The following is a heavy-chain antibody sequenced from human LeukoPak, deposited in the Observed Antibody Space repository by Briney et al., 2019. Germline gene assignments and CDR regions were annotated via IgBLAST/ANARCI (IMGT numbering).Heavy chain of an antibody. V-gene: IGHV4-61*02. J-gene: IGHJ4*02. CDR2: ISSSGST. CDR1: GDSVSSGDYY. D-gene: IGHD3-10*01. Sequence: SETLSLTCTVSGDSVSSGDYYWSWIRQPAGKGLEWIGRISSSGSTNYNPSLKSRVTISVDTSKNQFSLKLSSVTTADTAVYYCASLRGILWFGERNHDYWGQGTLVTVSS. CDR3: ASLRGILWFGERNHDY.